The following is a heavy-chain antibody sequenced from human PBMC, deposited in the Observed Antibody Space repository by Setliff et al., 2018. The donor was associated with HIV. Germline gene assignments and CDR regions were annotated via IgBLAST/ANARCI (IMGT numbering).Heavy chain of an antibody. D-gene: IGHD3-22*01. CDR1: GGTFSSYG. CDR3: ARVSYYDSSGYYDYWYFDL. V-gene: IGHV1-69*06. Sequence: ASVKVSCKASGGTFSSYGISWVRQAPGQGLEWMGRIIPMFGAAYYAQRFQGRVTITADTSTSTAYMELSSLRSEDTAVYYCARVSYYDSSGYYDYWYFDLWGRGTLVTVS. J-gene: IGHJ2*01. CDR2: IIPMFGAA.